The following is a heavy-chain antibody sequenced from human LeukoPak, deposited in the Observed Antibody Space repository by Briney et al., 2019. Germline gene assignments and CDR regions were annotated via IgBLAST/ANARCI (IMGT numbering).Heavy chain of an antibody. CDR1: GFTFSRYS. CDR3: AREVKWLPDY. V-gene: IGHV3-21*01. CDR2: ISSSSSYI. Sequence: GGSLRLSCAASGFTFSRYSMNWVRQAPGKGLEWVSSISSSSSYIYYADSVKGRFTISRDNAKNSLYLQMNSLRAEDTAVYYCAREVKWLPDYWGQGTLVTVSS. D-gene: IGHD5-12*01. J-gene: IGHJ4*02.